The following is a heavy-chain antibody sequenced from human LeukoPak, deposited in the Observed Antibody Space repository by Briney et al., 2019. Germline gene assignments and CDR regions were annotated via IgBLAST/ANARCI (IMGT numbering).Heavy chain of an antibody. CDR1: SDSISRSPYY. Sequence: SETLSLTCTVSSDSISRSPYYWSWVRQPPGKGLEWIGSIYHSGRTFYNPSLKSRVTISVDTSKNQFSLKLTSVTAADTAVYYCARSPPMLRYFDWLPYHFDYWGQGTLVTVSS. CDR3: ARSPPMLRYFDWLPYHFDY. V-gene: IGHV4-39*07. J-gene: IGHJ4*02. CDR2: IYHSGRT. D-gene: IGHD3-9*01.